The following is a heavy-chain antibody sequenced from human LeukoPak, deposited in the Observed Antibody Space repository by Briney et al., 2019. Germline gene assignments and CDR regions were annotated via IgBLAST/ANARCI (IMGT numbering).Heavy chain of an antibody. D-gene: IGHD1-26*01. CDR2: IKQDGSQK. V-gene: IGHV3-7*01. CDR3: ARDRDIILMGHGMDV. J-gene: IGHJ6*02. Sequence: GGSLRLSCAVSGFTFSTYWMSWVRQAPGKGLEWVANIKQDGSQKYYVHSVKGRFTISRDNAKNSLYLQMNSLRAEDTAVYYCARDRDIILMGHGMDVWGQGTTVTVSS. CDR1: GFTFSTYW.